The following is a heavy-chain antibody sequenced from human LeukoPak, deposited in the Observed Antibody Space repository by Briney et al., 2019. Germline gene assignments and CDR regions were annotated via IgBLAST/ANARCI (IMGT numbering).Heavy chain of an antibody. V-gene: IGHV3-21*01. CDR2: ISSSSRYI. CDR1: GFTFYSYS. J-gene: IGHJ4*02. D-gene: IGHD5-18*01. Sequence: GGSLRLYCAASGFTFYSYSMNWVRQAPGKGREWVSSISSSSRYIYYADSVKGRFTISRDNAKNSLYLQMNSLRAEDTAVYYCARGWISGYSYHFDYWGQGTVVSVSS. CDR3: ARGWISGYSYHFDY.